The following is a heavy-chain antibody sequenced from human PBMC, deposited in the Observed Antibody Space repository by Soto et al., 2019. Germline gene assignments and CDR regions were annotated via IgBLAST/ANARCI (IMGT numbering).Heavy chain of an antibody. Sequence: GGSLRLSCAASGFTFSNAWMNWVRQAPGKGPEWVGRIKSKTDGGTTDYAAPVKGRFTISRDDSKNTLYLQMNSLKTEDTAVYYCTTENRYDSSGYFLGGAFDIWGQGTMVTVSS. CDR1: GFTFSNAW. CDR3: TTENRYDSSGYFLGGAFDI. D-gene: IGHD3-22*01. CDR2: IKSKTDGGTT. V-gene: IGHV3-15*07. J-gene: IGHJ3*02.